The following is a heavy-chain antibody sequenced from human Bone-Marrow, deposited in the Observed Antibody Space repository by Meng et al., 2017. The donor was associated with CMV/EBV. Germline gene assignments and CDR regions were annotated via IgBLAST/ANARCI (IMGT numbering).Heavy chain of an antibody. CDR2: ISGSGQDT. J-gene: IGHJ4*02. V-gene: IGHV3-21*01. CDR3: ARGEG. Sequence: GGSLRLSCAASGFTFMPYNMNWVRQAPGKGLEWVSSISGSGQDTYYADSLRGRFTVSRDNRRKSLYLQMDALRVEDTAVYYCARGEGWGQGTLVTVSS. CDR1: GFTFMPYN.